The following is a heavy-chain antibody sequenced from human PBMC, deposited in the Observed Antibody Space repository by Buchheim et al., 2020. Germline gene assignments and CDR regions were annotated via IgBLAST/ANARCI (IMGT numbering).Heavy chain of an antibody. V-gene: IGHV1-8*01. D-gene: IGHD3-9*01. CDR3: ARGGRNENLTGPADDP. Sequence: QVQLVQSGAEVKKPGASVKVSCKASGYTFSSYVLHWVRQATGQGLEWMGWMNPNTGNTGYAQKFQGRVTMTRNTSMSTAYMELSSLRSEDMAVYYCARGGRNENLTGPADDPWGQGTL. CDR2: MNPNTGNT. J-gene: IGHJ5*02. CDR1: GYTFSSYV.